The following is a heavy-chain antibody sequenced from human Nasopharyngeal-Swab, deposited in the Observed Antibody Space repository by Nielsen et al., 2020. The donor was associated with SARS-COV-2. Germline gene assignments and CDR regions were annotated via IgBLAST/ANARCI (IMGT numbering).Heavy chain of an antibody. Sequence: GESLKISCAASGFTFSSYSMNWVRQAPGKGLEWVSSISSSSYIYYADSVKGRFTISRDNAKNSLYLQMNGLRAEDTAVYYCARDRITIFGVEKPFDYWGQGTLVTVSS. J-gene: IGHJ4*02. V-gene: IGHV3-21*01. D-gene: IGHD3-3*01. CDR3: ARDRITIFGVEKPFDY. CDR2: ISSSSYI. CDR1: GFTFSSYS.